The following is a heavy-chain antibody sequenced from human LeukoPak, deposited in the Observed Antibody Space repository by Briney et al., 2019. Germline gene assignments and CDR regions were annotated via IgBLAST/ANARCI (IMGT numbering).Heavy chain of an antibody. Sequence: ASVKVSCKASGYTFTSYGISWVRQAPGQGLEWMGWISAYNGNTNYAQKFQGRVTMTEDTSTDTAYMELSSLRSEDTAVYYCATPGDCSSTSCPIDYWGQGTLVTVSS. CDR1: GYTFTSYG. CDR3: ATPGDCSSTSCPIDY. CDR2: ISAYNGNT. D-gene: IGHD2-2*01. J-gene: IGHJ4*02. V-gene: IGHV1-18*01.